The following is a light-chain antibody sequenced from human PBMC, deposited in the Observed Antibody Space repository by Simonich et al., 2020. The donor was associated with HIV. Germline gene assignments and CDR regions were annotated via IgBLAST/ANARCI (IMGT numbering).Light chain of an antibody. J-gene: IGKJ4*01. CDR3: QQYNTWPT. Sequence: EIVLTQSPATLSLSPGERATLSCRASQNISSYLAGYQQKPGQAPRLLIYDASNRATDIPARFSGSGSGTDFTLTISSLEPEDFAVYYCQQYNTWPTFGGGTKVEIK. CDR1: QNISSY. CDR2: DAS. V-gene: IGKV3-11*01.